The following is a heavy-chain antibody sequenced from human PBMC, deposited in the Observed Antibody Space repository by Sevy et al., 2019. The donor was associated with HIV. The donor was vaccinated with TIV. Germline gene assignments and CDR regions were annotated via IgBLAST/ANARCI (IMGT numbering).Heavy chain of an antibody. CDR2: IRYYGSNK. D-gene: IGHD2-2*01. V-gene: IGHV3-30*02. J-gene: IGHJ6*02. CDR1: GFTFSSYG. Sequence: GSLRLSCAASGFTFSSYGMHWVRQAPGKGLEWVAFIRYYGSNKYYADSVKGRFTISRDNSKNTLYLQMNSLRAEDTAVYYCARPHVYCSSTSCYQHYYYGMDVWGQGTTVTVSS. CDR3: ARPHVYCSSTSCYQHYYYGMDV.